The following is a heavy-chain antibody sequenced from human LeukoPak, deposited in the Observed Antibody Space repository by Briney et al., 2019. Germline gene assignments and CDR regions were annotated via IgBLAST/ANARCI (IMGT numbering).Heavy chain of an antibody. Sequence: SETLSLTCTVSGGSISSYYWSWIRRPPGKGLEWIGYIYYSGSTNYNPSLKSRVTISVDTSKNQFSLKLSSVTAADTAVYYCARDSPYSGFDYWGQGTLVTVSS. CDR2: IYYSGST. CDR1: GGSISSYY. D-gene: IGHD1-26*01. CDR3: ARDSPYSGFDY. V-gene: IGHV4-59*12. J-gene: IGHJ4*02.